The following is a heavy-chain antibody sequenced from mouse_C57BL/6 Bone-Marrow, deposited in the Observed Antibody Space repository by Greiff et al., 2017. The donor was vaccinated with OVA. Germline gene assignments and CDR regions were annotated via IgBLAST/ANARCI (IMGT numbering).Heavy chain of an antibody. Sequence: QVQLQQSGAELVRPGTSVKVSCKASGYAFTNYLIEWVKQRPGQGLEWIGVINPGSGGTNYNEKFKGKATLTEDKSSSTAYMQLSSLTSEDSAVYFCARDGSSLWYFDYWGQGTTLTVSS. CDR2: INPGSGGT. CDR1: GYAFTNYL. D-gene: IGHD1-1*01. CDR3: ARDGSSLWYFDY. J-gene: IGHJ2*01. V-gene: IGHV1-54*01.